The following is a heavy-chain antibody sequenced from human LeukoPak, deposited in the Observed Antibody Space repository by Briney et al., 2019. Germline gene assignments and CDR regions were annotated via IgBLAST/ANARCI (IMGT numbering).Heavy chain of an antibody. CDR2: IYYSGST. CDR3: AREEVTMIFGE. CDR1: GGSISSSSYY. V-gene: IGHV4-39*07. D-gene: IGHD3-22*01. J-gene: IGHJ4*02. Sequence: PSETLSLTCTVSGGSISSSSYYWGWIRQPPGKGLEWIGSIYYSGSTYYNPSLKSRVTISVDTSKNQFSLKLSSVTAADTAVYYCAREEVTMIFGEWGQGTLVTVSS.